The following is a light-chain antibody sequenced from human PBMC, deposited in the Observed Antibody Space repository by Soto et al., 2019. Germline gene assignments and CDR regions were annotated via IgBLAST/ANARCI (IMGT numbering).Light chain of an antibody. CDR3: QQSDSTPFT. V-gene: IGKV1-39*01. CDR1: QTISRS. J-gene: IGKJ2*01. CDR2: VAS. Sequence: DIQMTQSPSSLSAYVGDRVTITCRASQTISRSLHWYQQRPGKGPKLLIYVASTLESGVPSRFSGSGSGTDFTLTISSLQPEDSATYYCQQSDSTPFTFGQGTKVEI.